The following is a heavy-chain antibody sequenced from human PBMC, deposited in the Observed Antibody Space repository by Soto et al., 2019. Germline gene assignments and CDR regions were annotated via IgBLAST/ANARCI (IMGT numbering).Heavy chain of an antibody. CDR1: GYTFTSYA. V-gene: IGHV1-3*01. CDR3: ARVRAYSSSSPWFDP. CDR2: INAGNGNT. D-gene: IGHD6-6*01. J-gene: IGHJ5*02. Sequence: ASVKVSCKASGYTFTSYAMHWVRQAPGQRLEWMGWINAGNGNTKYSQKFQGRVTITRDTSASTAYMELSSLRSEDTAVYYCARVRAYSSSSPWFDPWGQGTLVTVSS.